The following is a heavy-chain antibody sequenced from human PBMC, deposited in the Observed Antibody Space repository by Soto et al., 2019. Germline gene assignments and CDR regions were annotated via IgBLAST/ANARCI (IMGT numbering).Heavy chain of an antibody. Sequence: QVQLVQSGAEVKKPGSSVKVSCKASGGTFSSYAISWVRQAPGQGLEWMGGIIPIFGTADYGQKFQGRVTITADESTSTAYMELSSLRSEDTAVYYCASHSGSSPEGRYYYGMDVWGQGTTVTVSS. CDR1: GGTFSSYA. V-gene: IGHV1-69*12. D-gene: IGHD1-26*01. CDR3: ASHSGSSPEGRYYYGMDV. CDR2: IIPIFGTA. J-gene: IGHJ6*02.